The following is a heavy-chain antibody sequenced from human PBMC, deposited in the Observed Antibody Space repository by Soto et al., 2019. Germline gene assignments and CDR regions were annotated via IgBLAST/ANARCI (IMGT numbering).Heavy chain of an antibody. J-gene: IGHJ4*02. Sequence: ASVKVSCKASGYTFTSYDINWVRQATGQGLEWMGWMNPNSGNTGYAQKFQGRVTMTRNTSISTAYMELSSLRSEDTAVYYCARGLGYCISTSCEIDYWGQGTLVTVSS. CDR2: MNPNSGNT. D-gene: IGHD2-2*01. CDR3: ARGLGYCISTSCEIDY. CDR1: GYTFTSYD. V-gene: IGHV1-8*01.